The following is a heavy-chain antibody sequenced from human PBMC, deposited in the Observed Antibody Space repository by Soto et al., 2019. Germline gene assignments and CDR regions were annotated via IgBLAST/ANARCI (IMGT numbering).Heavy chain of an antibody. CDR1: GYIFTSYW. Sequence: GESLKISCKGSGYIFTSYWISWVRQLPGKGLEWMGRIDPNDSYTNYSASFQGHVTFSADKSISTAFLQWSSLKASDTGIYFCARHDVIKSGGVIVSNWFDPWGQGNPVTVSS. CDR3: ARHDVIKSGGVIVSNWFDP. V-gene: IGHV5-10-1*01. CDR2: IDPNDSYT. J-gene: IGHJ5*02. D-gene: IGHD3-16*02.